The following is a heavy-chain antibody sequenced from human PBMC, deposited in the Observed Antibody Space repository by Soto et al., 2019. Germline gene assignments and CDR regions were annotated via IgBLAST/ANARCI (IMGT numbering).Heavy chain of an antibody. V-gene: IGHV1-2*04. CDR3: ARGADVVVPASVVRRYYYGMHV. CDR1: GYTFTGYY. CDR2: INPNSGGT. Sequence: ASVKVSCKASGYTFTGYYMHWVRQAPGQGLEWMGWINPNSGGTNYAQKFQGWVTMTRDTSISTAYMELSRLRSDDTAVYYCARGADVVVPASVVRRYYYGMHVWGPGTTGTVSS. J-gene: IGHJ6*02. D-gene: IGHD2-2*01.